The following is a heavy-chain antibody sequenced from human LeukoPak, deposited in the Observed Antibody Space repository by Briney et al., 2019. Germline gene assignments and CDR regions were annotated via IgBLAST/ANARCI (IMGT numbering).Heavy chain of an antibody. Sequence: SETLSLTCAVSGGSISSSNWWSWVRQPPGKGLEWIGEIYHSGSTNYNPSLKSRVTISVDKSKNQFSLKLSSVTAADTAVYYCARDPHCSGGSCYNYWYFDLWGRGTLVTVSS. CDR1: GGSISSSNW. CDR2: IYHSGST. D-gene: IGHD2-15*01. CDR3: ARDPHCSGGSCYNYWYFDL. J-gene: IGHJ2*01. V-gene: IGHV4-4*02.